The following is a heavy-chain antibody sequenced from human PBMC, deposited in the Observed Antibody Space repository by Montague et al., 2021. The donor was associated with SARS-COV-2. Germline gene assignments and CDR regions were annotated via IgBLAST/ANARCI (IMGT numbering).Heavy chain of an antibody. Sequence: SETLSLTCTVYGGSFSGHCWNWIRQPPGKGLELIGEINHSGSTNNNPSLKIRVTMSVDTSKNQFSLKLSSVTAADTAVYYCAGGAGQGYGFRLGSFDYWGQGTMVTVSS. J-gene: IGHJ4*02. CDR2: INHSGST. CDR1: GGSFSGHC. D-gene: IGHD3-10*01. CDR3: AGGAGQGYGFRLGSFDY. V-gene: IGHV4-34*01.